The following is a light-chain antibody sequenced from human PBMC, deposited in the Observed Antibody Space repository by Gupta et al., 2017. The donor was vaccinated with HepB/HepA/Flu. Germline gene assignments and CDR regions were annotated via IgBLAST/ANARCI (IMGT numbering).Light chain of an antibody. Sequence: DIVMTQSPLSLPVTPGDPASISCNSSQSLLPRNGYNYLAWYLHKPGQSPQLLVSLGSKRASGVPDRFSGSGSVTDFTLKITRVEAEDVGVYYCMQAVQRPITFGQGTXLEIK. CDR3: MQAVQRPIT. CDR2: LGS. CDR1: QSLLPRNGYNY. V-gene: IGKV2-28*01. J-gene: IGKJ5*01.